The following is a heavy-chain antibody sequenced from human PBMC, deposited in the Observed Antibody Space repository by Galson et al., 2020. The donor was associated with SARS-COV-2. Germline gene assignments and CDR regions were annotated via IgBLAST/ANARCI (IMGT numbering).Heavy chain of an antibody. Sequence: GESLKISCAASGFTFSLYTMNWVRQAPGKGLEWVSSISSGSNYIYYGDSMKGRFTISRDDAKNTLYLQMNSLRVEDTALFYCARSGDGYYFDYWGQGALVSVSS. V-gene: IGHV3-21*01. J-gene: IGHJ4*02. CDR3: ARSGDGYYFDY. CDR2: ISSGSNYI. D-gene: IGHD6-25*01. CDR1: GFTFSLYT.